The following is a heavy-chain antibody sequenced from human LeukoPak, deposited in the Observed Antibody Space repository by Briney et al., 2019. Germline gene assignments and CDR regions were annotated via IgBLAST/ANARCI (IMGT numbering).Heavy chain of an antibody. V-gene: IGHV1-2*02. Sequence: AASVKVSCKASGYTFTGYYIHWVRQAPGQGLEWMGWINPDDGGTNSAQKFQGRVTMTRDTSINTVYMELSRLRSDDTAVYYCARDGYPDDFWSGYPKGIFDYWGQGTLVTVSS. CDR3: ARDGYPDDFWSGYPKGIFDY. J-gene: IGHJ4*02. CDR1: GYTFTGYY. CDR2: INPDDGGT. D-gene: IGHD3-3*01.